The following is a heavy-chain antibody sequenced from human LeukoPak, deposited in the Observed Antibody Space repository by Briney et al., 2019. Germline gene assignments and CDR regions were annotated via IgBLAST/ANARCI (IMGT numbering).Heavy chain of an antibody. CDR2: INHSGST. CDR3: ARSRGGTGYYYYYMDV. CDR1: GGSFSGYY. V-gene: IGHV4-34*01. D-gene: IGHD2-15*01. J-gene: IGHJ6*03. Sequence: SETLSLTCAVYGGSFSGYYWSWIRQPPGKGLEWIGEINHSGSTNYNPSLKSRVTISVDTSKNQFSLKLSSVTAADTAVYYCARSRGGTGYYYYYMDVWGKGTTVTISS.